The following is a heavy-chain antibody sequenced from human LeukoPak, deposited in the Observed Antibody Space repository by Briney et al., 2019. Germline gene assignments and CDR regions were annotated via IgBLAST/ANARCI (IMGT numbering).Heavy chain of an antibody. CDR2: IYTSGST. Sequence: SQTLSLTCTVSGGCISSGSYYWSWIRQPAGKGLEWIGRIYTSGSTNYNPSLKSRVTISVDTSKNQFSLKLSSVTAADTAVYYCARAAVVLWFGEYNWFDPWGQGTLVTVSS. CDR1: GGCISSGSYY. V-gene: IGHV4-61*02. J-gene: IGHJ5*02. D-gene: IGHD3-10*01. CDR3: ARAAVVLWFGEYNWFDP.